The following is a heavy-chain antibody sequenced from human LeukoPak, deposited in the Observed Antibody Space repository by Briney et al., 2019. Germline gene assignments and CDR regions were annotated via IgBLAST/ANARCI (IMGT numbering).Heavy chain of an antibody. D-gene: IGHD3-22*01. J-gene: IGHJ6*03. CDR3: ARGRQDVTMIVVVMTAVSYYLDV. V-gene: IGHV4-34*01. CDR2: MNPSGST. Sequence: SETLSLTSAVYGGSFSGYYWTWIRQTPGKGLEWIGEMNPSGSTNYNPSLKSRVTISVDTSKNQFSLKLSSVTAADTAASYCARGRQDVTMIVVVMTAVSYYLDVWGKGTTVTVS. CDR1: GGSFSGYY.